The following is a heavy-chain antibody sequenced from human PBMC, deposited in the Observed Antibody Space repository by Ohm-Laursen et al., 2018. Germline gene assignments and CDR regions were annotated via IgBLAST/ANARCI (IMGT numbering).Heavy chain of an antibody. CDR2: FDPEDGET. D-gene: IGHD3-22*01. CDR1: GYTLTELS. J-gene: IGHJ5*02. V-gene: IGHV1-24*01. CDR3: ATPLHYYDSSGYYR. Sequence: ASVKVSCKVSGYTLTELSMHWVRQAPGKGLEWMGGFDPEDGETIYAQKFQGRDTMTEDTSTDTAYMELSSLRSEDTAVYYCATPLHYYDSSGYYRWGQGTLVTVSS.